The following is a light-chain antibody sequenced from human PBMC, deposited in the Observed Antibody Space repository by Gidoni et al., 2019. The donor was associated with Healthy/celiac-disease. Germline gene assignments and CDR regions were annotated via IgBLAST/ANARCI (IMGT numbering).Light chain of an antibody. CDR2: DVS. J-gene: IGLJ1*01. V-gene: IGLV2-14*01. CDR1: SSDVGGYKY. CDR3: SSYTSSSTLV. Sequence: QSALTQPASVSGSPGQSITISCTGPSSDVGGYKYVSWYQQHPGKAPKLMIYDVSNRPSGVSNRFSGSKSGNTASRTSSGLQAEDEADYYCSSYTSSSTLVFGTGTKVTVL.